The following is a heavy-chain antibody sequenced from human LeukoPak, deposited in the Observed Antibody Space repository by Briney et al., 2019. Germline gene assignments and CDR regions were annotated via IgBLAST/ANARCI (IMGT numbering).Heavy chain of an antibody. D-gene: IGHD4-17*01. Sequence: GGSLRLSCAASGFTFSNYGMHWVRQAPGKGLEWVAVISYDGSNKYYADSVKGRFTISRDNSKNTLYLQMNSLRAEDTAVYYCAREPPTGDDAFDIWGQGTMVTVSS. V-gene: IGHV3-30*03. CDR2: ISYDGSNK. CDR1: GFTFSNYG. J-gene: IGHJ3*02. CDR3: AREPPTGDDAFDI.